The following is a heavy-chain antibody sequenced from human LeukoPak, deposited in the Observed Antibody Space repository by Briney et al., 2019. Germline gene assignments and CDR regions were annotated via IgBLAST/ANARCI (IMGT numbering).Heavy chain of an antibody. CDR1: GGSISSYY. J-gene: IGHJ4*02. V-gene: IGHV4-59*01. CDR2: IYCSGST. CDR3: ARERAVTTYYYFDY. D-gene: IGHD4-17*01. Sequence: SETLSVTCTVSGGSISSYYWSWIRQPPGKGLEWIGYIYCSGSTNYSPSIKSRVTISVDTSKNQFSLKLSSVTAADTAVYYCARERAVTTYYYFDYWGQGTLVTVSS.